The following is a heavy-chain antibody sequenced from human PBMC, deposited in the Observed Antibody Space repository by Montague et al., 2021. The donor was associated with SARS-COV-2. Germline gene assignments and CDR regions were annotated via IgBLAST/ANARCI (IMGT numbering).Heavy chain of an antibody. CDR2: TYYRSKWYN. V-gene: IGHV6-1*01. D-gene: IGHD6-19*01. Sequence: CAISGDSVASNSAAWNWIRQSLSRDLEWLGRTYYRSKWYNEYAVSVNSRITINPDTSKNQFSLQVNSVTPEDTAVYYCARGADRYYFYGMDVWGQGTTVTV. CDR1: GDSVASNSAA. J-gene: IGHJ6*02. CDR3: ARGADRYYFYGMDV.